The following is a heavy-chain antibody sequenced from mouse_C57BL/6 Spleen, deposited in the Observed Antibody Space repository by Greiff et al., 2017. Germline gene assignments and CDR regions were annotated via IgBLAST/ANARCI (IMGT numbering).Heavy chain of an antibody. D-gene: IGHD2-3*01. V-gene: IGHV7-3*01. Sequence: EVQGVESGGGLVQPGGSLSFSCAAPGFTFTDYYMSWVRQPPGKALDWLGFIRNKANGYTTEYSASVKGRFTISRDNSQSILYLQMNALRAEDSATYYCARFSLHDGCYPAWFAYWGQGTLVTVSA. CDR2: IRNKANGYTT. CDR1: GFTFTDYY. J-gene: IGHJ3*01. CDR3: ARFSLHDGCYPAWFAY.